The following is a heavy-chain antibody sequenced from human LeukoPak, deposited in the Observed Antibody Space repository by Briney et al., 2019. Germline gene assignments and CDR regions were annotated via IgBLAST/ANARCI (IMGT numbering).Heavy chain of an antibody. D-gene: IGHD5-24*01. V-gene: IGHV4-59*01. CDR1: GGSISSYY. J-gene: IGHJ1*01. CDR3: ARGVGYNSGFPEYFQH. Sequence: PSETLSLTCTVSGGSISSYYWSWIRQPPGKGLEWIGYIYYSGSTNYNPSLKSRVTISVDTSKNQFSLKLSPVTAADTAVYYCARGVGYNSGFPEYFQHWGQGTLVTVSS. CDR2: IYYSGST.